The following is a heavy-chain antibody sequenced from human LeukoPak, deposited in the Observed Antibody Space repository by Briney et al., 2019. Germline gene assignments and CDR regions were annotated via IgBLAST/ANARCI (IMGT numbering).Heavy chain of an antibody. V-gene: IGHV3-48*02. CDR2: ISSGSSTI. CDR1: GFTFSTYG. J-gene: IGHJ3*02. Sequence: GGSLRLSCAASGFTFSTYGMHWVRQAPGKGLEWVSYISSGSSTIYYADSVKGRFTTSRDNAKNSLCLQMNSLRDEDTAVYYCARENIVVVTAIRDAFDIWGQGTMVTVSS. D-gene: IGHD2-21*02. CDR3: ARENIVVVTAIRDAFDI.